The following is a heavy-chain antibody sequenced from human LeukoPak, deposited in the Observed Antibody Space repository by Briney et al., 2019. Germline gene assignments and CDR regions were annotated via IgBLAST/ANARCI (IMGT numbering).Heavy chain of an antibody. J-gene: IGHJ3*02. CDR3: AKITYYYDSSGPDAFDI. D-gene: IGHD3-22*01. CDR1: GFTFDDYA. V-gene: IGHV3-23*01. CDR2: ISGSGGST. Sequence: GGSLRLSCAASGFTFDDYAMHWVRQAPGKGLEWVSAISGSGGSTYYADSVKGRFTTSRDNSKNTLYLQMNSLRAEDTAVYYCAKITYYYDSSGPDAFDIWGQGTMVTVSS.